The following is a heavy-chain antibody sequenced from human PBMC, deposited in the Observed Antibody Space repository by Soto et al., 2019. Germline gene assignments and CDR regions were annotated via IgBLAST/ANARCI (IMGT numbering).Heavy chain of an antibody. CDR3: AREYNCNYQGWTVY. CDR2: INPKSGGT. D-gene: IGHD1-7*01. V-gene: IGHV1-2*02. CDR1: GYRFIDYF. Sequence: GASVKVSCKASGYRFIDYFMPWVRRAPGQGLERMGWINPKSGGTKITQKVQGRTTMTRDTFINTVFLELSRPTSDDTAVYFCAREYNCNYQGWTVYCGLGTLVTVSS. J-gene: IGHJ4*02.